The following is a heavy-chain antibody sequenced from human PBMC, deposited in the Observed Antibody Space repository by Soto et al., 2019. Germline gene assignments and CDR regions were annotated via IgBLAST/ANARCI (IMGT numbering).Heavy chain of an antibody. J-gene: IGHJ4*02. CDR1: GGSISIGGYS. V-gene: IGHV4-30-2*01. CDR2: IYHSGST. CDR3: AREAGDSIFDY. D-gene: IGHD4-17*01. Sequence: SETLSLTCAVSGGSISIGGYSWSCIRQPPGKGLERIGYIYHSGSTYYNPSLKSRVTISVDRSKNQFSLKLSSVTAADTAVYYCAREAGDSIFDYWGQGTLVTVSS.